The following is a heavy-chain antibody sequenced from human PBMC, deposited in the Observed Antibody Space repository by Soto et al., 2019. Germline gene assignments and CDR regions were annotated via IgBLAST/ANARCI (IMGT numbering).Heavy chain of an antibody. V-gene: IGHV1-18*01. J-gene: IGHJ4*02. Sequence: QVRLVQSGAEVKKPGASVKVSCKASGYTFTSYGISWVRQAPGQGLEGMGWISAYNGNTNYAQKLQGRVTMTTDTYTSTAYMELSSLRSDDTAVYYCARDYRSGYDGSMFDYWGQGTLVTVSS. CDR3: ARDYRSGYDGSMFDY. CDR1: GYTFTSYG. CDR2: ISAYNGNT. D-gene: IGHD5-12*01.